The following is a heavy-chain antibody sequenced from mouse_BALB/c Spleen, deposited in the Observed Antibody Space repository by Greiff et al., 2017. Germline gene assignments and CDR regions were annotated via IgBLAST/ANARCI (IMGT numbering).Heavy chain of an antibody. Sequence: EVKLVESGGGLVQPGGSRKLSCAASGFTFSSFGMHWVRQAPEKGLEWVAYISSGSSTIYYADTVKGRFTISRDNPKNTLFLQMTSLRSEDTAMYYCARSDEYDPYWYVDVWGAGTTVTVSS. CDR2: ISSGSSTI. CDR1: GFTFSSFG. CDR3: ARSDEYDPYWYVDV. V-gene: IGHV5-17*02. J-gene: IGHJ1*01. D-gene: IGHD2-4*01.